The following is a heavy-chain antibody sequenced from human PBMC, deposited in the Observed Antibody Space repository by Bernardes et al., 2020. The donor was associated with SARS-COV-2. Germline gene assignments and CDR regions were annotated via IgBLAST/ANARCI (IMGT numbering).Heavy chain of an antibody. V-gene: IGHV4-59*01. Sequence: SETLSLTCTVSGGSISSYYWSWIRQPPGKGLEWIGYIYYSGSTNYNPSLKSRVTISVDTSKNQFSLKLSSVTAADTAVYYCARELVDTASTYFDYWGQGTLVTVSS. CDR3: ARELVDTASTYFDY. J-gene: IGHJ4*02. CDR2: IYYSGST. CDR1: GGSISSYY. D-gene: IGHD5-18*01.